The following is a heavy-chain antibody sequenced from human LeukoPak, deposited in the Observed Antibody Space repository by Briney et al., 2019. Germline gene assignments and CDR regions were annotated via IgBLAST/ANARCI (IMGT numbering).Heavy chain of an antibody. CDR3: ARTHQLLYYPYCYMDV. J-gene: IGHJ6*03. CDR1: GYTFTSYD. D-gene: IGHD2-2*01. Sequence: ASVKVSCKASGYTFTSYDINWVRQATGQGLEWMGWMNPNSGNTGYAQKFQGRVTITRNTSISTAYMELSSLRSEDTAVYYCARTHQLLYYPYCYMDVWGKGTTVTVSS. V-gene: IGHV1-8*03. CDR2: MNPNSGNT.